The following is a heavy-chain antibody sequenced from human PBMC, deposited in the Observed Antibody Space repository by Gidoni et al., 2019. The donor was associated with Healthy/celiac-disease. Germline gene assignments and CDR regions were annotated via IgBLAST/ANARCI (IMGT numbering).Heavy chain of an antibody. CDR1: AGSISSHY. Sequence: QVQLQASGPGLVKPSEPLSLTCAVSAGSISSHYWSCIRQPAGKGLEWIGRIDTSGSTNYNPSLQSRVTMSVETSKTQFSLKLSSVTAADTAVYYCARDGAPYIKGDYVDAFDIWGQGTMVTVSS. CDR2: IDTSGST. CDR3: ARDGAPYIKGDYVDAFDI. D-gene: IGHD4-17*01. V-gene: IGHV4-4*07. J-gene: IGHJ3*02.